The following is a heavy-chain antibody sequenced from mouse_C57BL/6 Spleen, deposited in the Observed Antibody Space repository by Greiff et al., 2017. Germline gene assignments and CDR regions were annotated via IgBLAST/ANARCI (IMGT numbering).Heavy chain of an antibody. CDR2: ISDGGSYT. CDR1: GFTFSSYA. CDR3: ARGGYYCFGY. J-gene: IGHJ2*01. Sequence: EVQGVESGGGLVKPGGSLKLSCAASGFTFSSYAMSWVRQTPEKRLEWVATISDGGSYTYYTDNVKGRFTISRDNAKNNLYLQMSQLKSEDTAMYYCARGGYYCFGYWGQGTTLTVSS. D-gene: IGHD2-3*01. V-gene: IGHV5-4*01.